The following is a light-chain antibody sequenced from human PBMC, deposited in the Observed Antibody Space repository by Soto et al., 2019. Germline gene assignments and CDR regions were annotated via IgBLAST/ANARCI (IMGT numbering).Light chain of an antibody. Sequence: DIQLTQSPSFLSASVGDRVTITCRASQGISSYLAWYQQKPGKAPKLLIYAASTLQSGVPSRFSGSGSGTEFTLTISSLQPEDFATYYCQQLNSYLRTLGQGTKVDIK. CDR2: AAS. J-gene: IGKJ1*01. V-gene: IGKV1-9*01. CDR3: QQLNSYLRT. CDR1: QGISSY.